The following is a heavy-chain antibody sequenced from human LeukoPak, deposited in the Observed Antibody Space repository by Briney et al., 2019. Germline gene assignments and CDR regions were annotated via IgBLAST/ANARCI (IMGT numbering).Heavy chain of an antibody. J-gene: IGHJ4*02. D-gene: IGHD5-18*01. V-gene: IGHV3-20*04. CDR3: ARDRGYSYGSGFDY. Sequence: PGGSLRLSCAASEFTFDNHGMSWVRQAPGKGLEWISGISWNGGSTVYADSVKGRFTISRDNAKDSLYLQMKSLRAEDTAVYYCARDRGYSYGSGFDYWGRGTLVSVSS. CDR2: ISWNGGST. CDR1: EFTFDNHG.